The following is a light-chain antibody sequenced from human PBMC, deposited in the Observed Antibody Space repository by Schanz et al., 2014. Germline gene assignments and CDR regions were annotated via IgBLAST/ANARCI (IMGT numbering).Light chain of an antibody. CDR2: GAS. V-gene: IGKV3-20*01. CDR3: QQHGHSIS. J-gene: IGKJ3*01. Sequence: EIVLTQSPATLSVSPGERATLSCRASESVSSSSLAWYQQKPGQAPRLLIHGASSRATGIPDRFSGSGSGTDFTLTISRLEPEDFAVYYCQQHGHSISFGPGTKVDIK. CDR1: ESVSSSS.